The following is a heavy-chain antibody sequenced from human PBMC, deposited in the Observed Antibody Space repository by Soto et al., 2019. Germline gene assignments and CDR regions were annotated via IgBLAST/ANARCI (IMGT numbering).Heavy chain of an antibody. CDR1: GFTFSDYG. D-gene: IGHD6-19*01. Sequence: ASVKVSCKASGFTFSDYGFSWVRQAPGRGLEWMGWISAFNGETNYTQKSESRVAMTTDAATTTAYMELRSLTVDDTAVYYCVRDQQWLLPVPLNFDYWGQGTVVTVSS. J-gene: IGHJ4*02. CDR3: VRDQQWLLPVPLNFDY. CDR2: ISAFNGET. V-gene: IGHV1-18*01.